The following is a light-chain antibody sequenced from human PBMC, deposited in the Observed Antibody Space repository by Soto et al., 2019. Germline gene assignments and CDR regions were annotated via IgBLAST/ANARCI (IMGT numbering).Light chain of an antibody. V-gene: IGKV1-39*01. CDR1: QTVTDY. J-gene: IGKJ1*01. Sequence: DIQMTQSPSSLSASVGDRVTITCRAGQTVTDYLNWYQHKPGKAPKLLIYSASTLPTGVPSRFSGSGSGTDFTLTITSLQPEDFGIYYCHQTYSTPQTFGQGTRVEIK. CDR3: HQTYSTPQT. CDR2: SAS.